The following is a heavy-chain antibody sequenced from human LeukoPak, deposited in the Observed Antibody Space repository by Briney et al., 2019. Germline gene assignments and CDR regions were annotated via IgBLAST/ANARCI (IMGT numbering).Heavy chain of an antibody. D-gene: IGHD3-10*01. Sequence: SETLSLTCTVSGGSISSYYWSWIRQPPGKGLEWIGFIFYSGTTNYNPSLKSRVTISVDTSRNQFSLKLNSVTAADTAVYYCAKSNGYGLVDIWGQGTMVTVSS. J-gene: IGHJ3*02. CDR2: IFYSGTT. CDR3: AKSNGYGLVDI. CDR1: GGSISSYY. V-gene: IGHV4-59*12.